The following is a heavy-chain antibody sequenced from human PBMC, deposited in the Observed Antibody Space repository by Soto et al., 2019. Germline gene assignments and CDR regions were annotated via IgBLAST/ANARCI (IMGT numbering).Heavy chain of an antibody. V-gene: IGHV1-46*03. Sequence: QVQLVQSGAEVKKPGASVRVSCKASGYTLTSYFMHWVRQAPGHGLEWMGIINPSGGSPSYAQRFEGRVTMTSDTSTSTVYMELSSLRSEDMAVYYCARDRQGRDWFDPWGQGTLVTVSS. D-gene: IGHD6-6*01. CDR1: GYTLTSYF. J-gene: IGHJ5*02. CDR2: INPSGGSP. CDR3: ARDRQGRDWFDP.